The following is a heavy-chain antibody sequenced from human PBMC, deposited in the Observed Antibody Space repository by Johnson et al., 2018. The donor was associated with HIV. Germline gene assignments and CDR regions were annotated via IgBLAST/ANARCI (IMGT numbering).Heavy chain of an antibody. J-gene: IGHJ3*02. CDR2: ISWNSGSI. Sequence: VQLVESGGGVVQPGGSLRLSCAASGFTVSNTFMDWVRQAPGKGPEWVSVISWNSGSIGYADSMKGRFTVSRDNAKNSLYLQMNSLRAEDTALYYCARDRSSHWGDAFDIWGQGTMVTVSS. D-gene: IGHD7-27*01. CDR1: GFTVSNTF. CDR3: ARDRSSHWGDAFDI. V-gene: IGHV3-9*01.